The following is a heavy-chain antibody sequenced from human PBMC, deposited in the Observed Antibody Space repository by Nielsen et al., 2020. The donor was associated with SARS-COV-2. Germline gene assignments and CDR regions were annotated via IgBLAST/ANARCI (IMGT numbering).Heavy chain of an antibody. CDR1: GFTVSSNY. CDR3: ARGARGGSSWTYYYYYGMDV. J-gene: IGHJ6*02. D-gene: IGHD6-13*01. Sequence: GGSLRLSCAASGFTVSSNYMSWVRQAPGKGLEWVSVIYSGGSTYYADSVKGRFTISRDNAKNSLYLKMNSLRAEDTAVYYCARGARGGSSWTYYYYYGMDVWGQGTTVTVSS. CDR2: IYSGGST. V-gene: IGHV3-53*01.